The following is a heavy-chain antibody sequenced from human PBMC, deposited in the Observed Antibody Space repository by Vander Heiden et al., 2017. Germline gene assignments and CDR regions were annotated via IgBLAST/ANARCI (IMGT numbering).Heavy chain of an antibody. CDR3: AREPIYNSGSGDAFDI. CDR2: ISGSGGGT. J-gene: IGHJ3*02. CDR1: GFTFSSYA. D-gene: IGHD3-10*01. Sequence: EVQLLESGGGLVQTGESLRLSCAASGFTFSSYAMSWVRQAPGRGLEWVSAISGSGGGTYYADSGKGRFAISRDNSKNTLYVQMNSLRAEDTAVYYCAREPIYNSGSGDAFDIWGQGTMVTVS. V-gene: IGHV3-23*01.